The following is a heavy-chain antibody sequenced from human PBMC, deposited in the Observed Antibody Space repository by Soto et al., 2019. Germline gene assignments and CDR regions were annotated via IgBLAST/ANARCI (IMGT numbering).Heavy chain of an antibody. D-gene: IGHD2-2*01. CDR3: ARVLPPFEP. Sequence: QVKLVQSGAEVKKPGASVKVSCKASGYTFTSYGISWVRQPPGQGVEWLGWINAYNGNTNYAQKHQGRVTMTTDTSTSTAYMALMSLRSDDTAVYSGARVLPPFEPWGQGTLVTVSS. CDR2: INAYNGNT. V-gene: IGHV1-18*01. CDR1: GYTFTSYG. J-gene: IGHJ5*02.